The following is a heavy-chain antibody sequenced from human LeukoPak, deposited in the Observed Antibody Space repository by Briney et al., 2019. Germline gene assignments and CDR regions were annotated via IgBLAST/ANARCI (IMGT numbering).Heavy chain of an antibody. CDR2: IYPGDSDT. CDR3: ARPSYYDSSGYRNDAFDI. V-gene: IGHV5-51*01. CDR1: GYSFTSYW. J-gene: IGHJ3*02. Sequence: GESLKISCKGSGYSFTSYWIGWVRQMPGKGLEWMGIIYPGDSDTRYSPSFQDQVTISADKSISTAYLQWSSLKASDTAMYYCARPSYYDSSGYRNDAFDIWGQGTMVTVSS. D-gene: IGHD3-22*01.